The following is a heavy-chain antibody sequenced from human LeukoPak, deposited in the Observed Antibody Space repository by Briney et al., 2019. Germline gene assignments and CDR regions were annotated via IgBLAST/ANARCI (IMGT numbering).Heavy chain of an antibody. CDR1: GFTFSNCA. J-gene: IGHJ4*02. CDR3: ATKDNDLLTGYFHHFDY. D-gene: IGHD3-9*01. Sequence: GGSLRLSCAASGFTFSNCAMSWVRQAPGKGLEWVSYISSSGDTTYYADSVKGRFTISRDNSKNTLYLQVSSLRAEDTAIYYCATKDNDLLTGYFHHFDYWGQGTLVTVSS. CDR2: ISSSGDTT. V-gene: IGHV3-23*01.